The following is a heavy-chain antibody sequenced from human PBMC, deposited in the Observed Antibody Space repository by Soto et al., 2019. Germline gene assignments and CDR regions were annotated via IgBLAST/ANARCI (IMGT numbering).Heavy chain of an antibody. D-gene: IGHD6-13*01. CDR3: AKDPGSSSRIGNY. J-gene: IGHJ4*02. V-gene: IGHV3-30-3*01. Sequence: PGGSLRLSCAASGFTFSSYAMHWVRQAPGKGLEWVAVISYDGSNKYYADSVKGRFTISRDNSKNTLYLQMNSLRAEDTAVYYCAKDPGSSSRIGNYWGQGTLVTVSS. CDR2: ISYDGSNK. CDR1: GFTFSSYA.